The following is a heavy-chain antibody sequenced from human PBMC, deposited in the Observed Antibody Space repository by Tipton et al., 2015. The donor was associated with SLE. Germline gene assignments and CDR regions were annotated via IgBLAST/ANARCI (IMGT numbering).Heavy chain of an antibody. CDR3: ARGGASSKWLDP. D-gene: IGHD6-6*01. V-gene: IGHV4-59*02. CDR2: IYYTGNA. Sequence: TLSLTCNVSGASVSSHYWSWIRQPPGKGLEWIGSIYYTGNAYYKSSLKSRGTISMDTSKNQFSLKVTSVTAADTAVYYCARGGASSKWLDPWGQGTLVTVSS. J-gene: IGHJ5*02. CDR1: GASVSSHY.